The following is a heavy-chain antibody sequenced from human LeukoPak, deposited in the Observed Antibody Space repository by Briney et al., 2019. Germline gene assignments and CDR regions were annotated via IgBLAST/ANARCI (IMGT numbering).Heavy chain of an antibody. CDR3: ATRQHYDTEDS. J-gene: IGHJ1*01. CDR1: GYTLTHSD. V-gene: IGHV1-24*01. D-gene: IGHD3-22*01. CDR2: FDPDRSET. Sequence: ASVKVSCKVSGYTLTHSDIHWVRQAPGKGLEWMGGFDPDRSETVYSQKFQGRLTLTQDTSIDTAYMELTSLRSEDTAVIFCATRQHYDTEDSWGQGPLVTVSS.